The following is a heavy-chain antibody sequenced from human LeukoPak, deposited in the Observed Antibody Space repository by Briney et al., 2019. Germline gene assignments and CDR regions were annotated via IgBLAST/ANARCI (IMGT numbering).Heavy chain of an antibody. CDR2: INPNSGGT. D-gene: IGHD2-15*01. CDR3: ARDIYCSGGSCYPPFDY. CDR1: GYTFTGYY. J-gene: IGHJ4*02. Sequence: GASVKVSCKASGYTFTGYYMHWVRQAPGQGLEWMGWINPNSGGTNYAQKFQGRVTMTRDTSISTAYMELSRLRSDDTAVYYCARDIYCSGGSCYPPFDYWGQGTLVTVSS. V-gene: IGHV1-2*02.